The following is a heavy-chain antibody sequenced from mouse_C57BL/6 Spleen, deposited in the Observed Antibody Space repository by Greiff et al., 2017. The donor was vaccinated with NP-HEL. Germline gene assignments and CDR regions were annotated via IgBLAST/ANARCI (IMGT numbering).Heavy chain of an antibody. D-gene: IGHD2-4*01. Sequence: VQLQQPGAELVKPGASVKMSCKASGYTFTSYWITWVKQRPGQGLEWIGDIYPGSGSTNYNEKFKSKATLTVYTSSSTAYMQLSSLTSEDSAVYYCARDGVYYDYLDYWGQGTTLTVSS. CDR3: ARDGVYYDYLDY. J-gene: IGHJ2*01. CDR1: GYTFTSYW. V-gene: IGHV1-55*01. CDR2: IYPGSGST.